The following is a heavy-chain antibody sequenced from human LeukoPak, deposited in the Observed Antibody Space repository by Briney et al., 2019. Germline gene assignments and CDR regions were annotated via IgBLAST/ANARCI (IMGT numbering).Heavy chain of an antibody. CDR1: GGSISSYY. CDR2: IYYSGST. CDR3: ARQPRYYYYYMDV. V-gene: IGHV4-59*01. J-gene: IGHJ6*03. Sequence: SETLSLTCTVSGGSISSYYWSWIRQPPGKGLEWIGYIYYSGSTNYNPSLKSRVTISVDTSKNQFSLKLSSVTAADTAVYYCARQPRYYYYYMDVWGKGTTVTVSS.